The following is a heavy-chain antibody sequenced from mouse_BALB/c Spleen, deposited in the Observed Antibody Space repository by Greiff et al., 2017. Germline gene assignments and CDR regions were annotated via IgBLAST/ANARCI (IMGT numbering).Heavy chain of an antibody. J-gene: IGHJ4*01. CDR3: DRPTTATEGEAMDD. CDR2: ILSGEST. D-gene: IGHD1-2*01. Sequence: QVQLKQSGPGLVKPSHSLSITCKVSGYSLTSYGVHWVRQSPGKGLEWLGVILSGESTDYNAAFIYRLSISKDNSKSQVFFKMNSLQANDTAIYFCDRPTTATEGEAMDDWGEGTSVTVSS. V-gene: IGHV2-2*02. CDR1: GYSLTSYG.